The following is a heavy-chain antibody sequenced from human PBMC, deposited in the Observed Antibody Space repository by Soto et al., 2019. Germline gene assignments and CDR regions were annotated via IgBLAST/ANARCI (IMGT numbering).Heavy chain of an antibody. D-gene: IGHD2-15*01. V-gene: IGHV3-30*18. CDR3: AKGYCSGGSCYSPFDY. CDR2: ISYDGSNK. Sequence: QVQLVESGGGVVQPGTSLRLSCAASGFTFSNYGMHWVRQAPGKGLEWVTLISYDGSNKYYADSVKGRFTISRDSSKNTLYLPMNRLRAEDTAVYYCAKGYCSGGSCYSPFDYWGQGTLVTVSS. J-gene: IGHJ4*02. CDR1: GFTFSNYG.